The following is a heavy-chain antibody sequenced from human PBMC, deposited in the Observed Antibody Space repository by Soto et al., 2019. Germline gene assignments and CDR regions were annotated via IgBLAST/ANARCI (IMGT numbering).Heavy chain of an antibody. CDR1: GGSISSSSYY. D-gene: IGHD3-10*01. CDR3: ARHLSQRFIMVRGVIQS. CDR2: IYYSGST. J-gene: IGHJ4*02. Sequence: QLQLQKSGPGLVKPSETLSLTCTVSGGSISSSSYYWGWIRQPPGKGLEWIGSIYYSGSTYYSPSLKMRVTIPVDTSKTQFSLNRTSVTAADTAVYYCARHLSQRFIMVRGVIQSWGQGTLVTVSS. V-gene: IGHV4-39*01.